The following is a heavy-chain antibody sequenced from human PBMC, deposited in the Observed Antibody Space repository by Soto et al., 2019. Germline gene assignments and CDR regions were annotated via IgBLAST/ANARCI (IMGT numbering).Heavy chain of an antibody. D-gene: IGHD5-12*01. CDR2: INHSGST. Sequence: PSETLSLTCDVYGGSLSRYYWNWIRQPPGKGLEWLGGINHSGSTNYNPSLESRVTISLDTSKTQFSLKLTSVTAADTAVYYCARGEGRLVGTWFDPWGQGTLVTVSS. CDR1: GGSLSRYY. V-gene: IGHV4-34*01. CDR3: ARGEGRLVGTWFDP. J-gene: IGHJ5*02.